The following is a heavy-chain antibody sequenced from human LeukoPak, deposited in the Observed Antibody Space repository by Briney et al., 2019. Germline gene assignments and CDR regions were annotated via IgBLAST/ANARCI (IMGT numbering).Heavy chain of an antibody. V-gene: IGHV4-59*08. CDR1: GGSISSYY. Sequence: SETLSLTCTVSGGSISSYYWSWIRQPPGMRLEWIGFIYYSGTTHYNPSLKSRVTISVDTSKNQFSLKLSSVTAADTAVYYCARRPSGVRAFDYWGQGTLVTVSS. CDR2: IYYSGTT. J-gene: IGHJ4*02. D-gene: IGHD2-8*01. CDR3: ARRPSGVRAFDY.